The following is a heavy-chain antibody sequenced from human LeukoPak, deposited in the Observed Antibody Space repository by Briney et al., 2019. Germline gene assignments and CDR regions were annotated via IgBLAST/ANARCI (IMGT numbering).Heavy chain of an antibody. CDR3: ARRDTGWNYCDY. V-gene: IGHV4-59*08. D-gene: IGHD6-19*01. CDR2: IHYKGST. CDR1: GDSINGHY. Sequence: SETLSLTCTISGDSINGHYWSWIRQPPGKRLEWIGDIHYKGSTNYNLSLKSRGTISVDTSKNHLSLNLTSVLAADKAIYYCARRDTGWNYCDYWGQGILVTVSS. J-gene: IGHJ4*02.